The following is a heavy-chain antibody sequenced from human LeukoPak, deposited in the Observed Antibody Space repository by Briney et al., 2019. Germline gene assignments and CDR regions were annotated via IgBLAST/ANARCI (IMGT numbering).Heavy chain of an antibody. J-gene: IGHJ4*02. Sequence: SETLSLTCTVSGGSISSDYWSWIRQPPGKGLGWIGYIYYSGSTNYNPSLKSRVTMSVDASKNQFSLRLTSVTAADTAVYYCAKGSGWYAYWGQGTLVTVSS. CDR3: AKGSGWYAY. D-gene: IGHD6-19*01. CDR2: IYYSGST. V-gene: IGHV4-59*01. CDR1: GGSISSDY.